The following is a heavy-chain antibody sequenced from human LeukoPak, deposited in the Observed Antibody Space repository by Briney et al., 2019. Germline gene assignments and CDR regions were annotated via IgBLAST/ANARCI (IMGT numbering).Heavy chain of an antibody. V-gene: IGHV3-53*05. CDR1: GFTVSSNY. CDR3: ARERSLGSYCSGGSCYDFDY. Sequence: GGSLRLSCAASGFTVSSNYMSWVRQAPGKGLEWVSVIYSGGSTYYADSVKGRFTISRDNSKNTLYLQMNSLRAEDTAVYYCARERSLGSYCSGGSCYDFDYWGQGTLVTVSS. D-gene: IGHD2-15*01. CDR2: IYSGGST. J-gene: IGHJ4*02.